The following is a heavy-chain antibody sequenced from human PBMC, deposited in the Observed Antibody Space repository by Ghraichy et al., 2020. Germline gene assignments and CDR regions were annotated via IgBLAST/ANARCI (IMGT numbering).Heavy chain of an antibody. V-gene: IGHV1-8*01. Sequence: ASVKVSCKASGYTFTSYDINWVRQATGQGLEWMGWMNPNSGNTGYAQKFQGRVTMTRNTSISTAYMELSSLRSEDTAVYYCATWAGRRITIFGVVIRTPEYFQHWGQDTLVTVSS. J-gene: IGHJ1*01. D-gene: IGHD3-3*01. CDR2: MNPNSGNT. CDR3: ATWAGRRITIFGVVIRTPEYFQH. CDR1: GYTFTSYD.